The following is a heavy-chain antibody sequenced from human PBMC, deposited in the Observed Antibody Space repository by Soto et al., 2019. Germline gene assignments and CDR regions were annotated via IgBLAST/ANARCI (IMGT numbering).Heavy chain of an antibody. CDR2: IYWDDDK. CDR3: SHIRPLNYDFWSGYFDY. Sequence: QITLKESGPTLVKPTQTLSLTCTFSGFSLTTCGVGVGWIRQPPGKALEWLALIYWDDDKRYSPSLKSRLTITKDNSKNQVVLTMTNMDPVDTATYYCSHIRPLNYDFWSGYFDYWGQGTLVTVSS. V-gene: IGHV2-5*02. D-gene: IGHD3-3*01. CDR1: GFSLTTCGVG. J-gene: IGHJ4*02.